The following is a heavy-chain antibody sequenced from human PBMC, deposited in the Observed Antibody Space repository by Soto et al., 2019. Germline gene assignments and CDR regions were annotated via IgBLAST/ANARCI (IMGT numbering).Heavy chain of an antibody. CDR2: INWNGGST. V-gene: IGHV3-20*04. J-gene: IGHJ4*02. D-gene: IGHD6-13*01. CDR1: GFTFDDYG. Sequence: GGSLRLSCAASGFTFDDYGMSWVRQAPGKGLEWVSGINWNGGSTGYADSVKGRFTISRANAKNSLYLQMNSLRAEDTALYYCARDPGPLIAAHGKGSPFDYWGQGTLVTVSS. CDR3: ARDPGPLIAAHGKGSPFDY.